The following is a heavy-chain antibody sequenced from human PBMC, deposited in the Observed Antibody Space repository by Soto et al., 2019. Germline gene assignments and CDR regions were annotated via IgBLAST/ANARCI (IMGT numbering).Heavy chain of an antibody. Sequence: ASVKVSCKASGYAFTDYYIHWVRQAPGQGLEWMAWINPISGGTNYAQKFQGRVTMTRDTSITTTYMELSRLTSDDTAVYYCARGSVGYCSRTRCYGQGYFDYWGQGALVTVSS. V-gene: IGHV1-2*02. J-gene: IGHJ4*02. CDR1: GYAFTDYY. CDR2: INPISGGT. D-gene: IGHD2-2*03. CDR3: ARGSVGYCSRTRCYGQGYFDY.